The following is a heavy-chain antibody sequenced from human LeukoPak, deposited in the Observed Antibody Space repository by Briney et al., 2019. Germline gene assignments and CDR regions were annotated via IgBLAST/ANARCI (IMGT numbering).Heavy chain of an antibody. Sequence: GGSLKISCKGSGYSFTNYWISWVRQMPGKGLAWMGRIDPSDSYTNYSPSFQGHVTISADKSISTAYLQWSSLKASDTAMYYCARQPHLSGRGMDVWGQGTTVTVSS. V-gene: IGHV5-10-1*01. CDR1: GYSFTNYW. J-gene: IGHJ6*02. CDR3: ARQPHLSGRGMDV. CDR2: IDPSDSYT. D-gene: IGHD3-10*01.